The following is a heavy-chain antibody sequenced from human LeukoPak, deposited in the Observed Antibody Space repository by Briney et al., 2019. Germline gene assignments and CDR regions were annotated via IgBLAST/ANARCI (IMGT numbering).Heavy chain of an antibody. J-gene: IGHJ4*02. Sequence: GASVKVSCKSSGGTFSRYAISWVRQPPGQGLEWVGVIIPIFGTANYAQKFQGRVTITADESTSTAYMELSSLRSEDTAVYYCARVGYCGGACYSYYFDYWGQGTLVTVSS. CDR2: IIPIFGTA. CDR1: GGTFSRYA. V-gene: IGHV1-69*13. D-gene: IGHD2-21*01. CDR3: ARVGYCGGACYSYYFDY.